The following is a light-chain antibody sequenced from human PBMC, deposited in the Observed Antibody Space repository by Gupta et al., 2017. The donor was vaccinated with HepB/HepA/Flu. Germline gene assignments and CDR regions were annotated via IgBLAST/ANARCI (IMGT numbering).Light chain of an antibody. J-gene: IGLJ3*02. V-gene: IGLV1-44*01. CDR3: AVWDRSLDAWV. Sequence: QSVLTQPPSASGTPGQRVTISCSGSSSNIGSNSVNWYQQLPGSAPKLPMFSSSQRPAGVPDRISASKSGTSASLAIXGXQSGDEXDYYCAVWDRSLDAWVFGGGTKLTVL. CDR2: SSS. CDR1: SSNIGSNS.